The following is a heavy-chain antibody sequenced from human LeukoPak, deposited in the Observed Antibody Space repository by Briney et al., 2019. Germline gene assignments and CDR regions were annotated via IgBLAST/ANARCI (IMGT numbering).Heavy chain of an antibody. CDR3: AKITKATTPNY. Sequence: GGSLRLSCAASGLTFSNYAMNWVRQASGRGLEWVSGITDSGRKTYYADSAKGRFSISRDNSKNTVYLQMSDLRAEDTAVYYCAKITKATTPNYWGQGTLVTVSS. D-gene: IGHD4-17*01. J-gene: IGHJ4*02. V-gene: IGHV3-23*01. CDR2: ITDSGRKT. CDR1: GLTFSNYA.